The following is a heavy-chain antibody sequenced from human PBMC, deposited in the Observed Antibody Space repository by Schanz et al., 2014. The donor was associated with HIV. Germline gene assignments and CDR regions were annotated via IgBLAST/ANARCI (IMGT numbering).Heavy chain of an antibody. J-gene: IGHJ3*02. CDR3: AKDMGSGSYETFDI. Sequence: EVQLAESGGGLVQPGRSLRLFCEASGFTFDDYDMHWVRQVPGKGLEWVSSISWNSGSRGYADSVKGRFTISRDNDNDSLYLQMNSLRAEDTALYYCAKDMGSGSYETFDIWGQGTMVTVSS. CDR2: ISWNSGSR. V-gene: IGHV3-9*01. D-gene: IGHD1-26*01. CDR1: GFTFDDYD.